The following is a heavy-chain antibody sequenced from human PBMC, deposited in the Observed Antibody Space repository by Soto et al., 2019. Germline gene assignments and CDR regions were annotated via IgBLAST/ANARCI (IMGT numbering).Heavy chain of an antibody. V-gene: IGHV3-7*03. CDR3: ARGGQSYVATTQFDY. J-gene: IGHJ4*02. CDR1: GFTFSSYW. CDR2: IKQDGSEK. Sequence: GGSLRLSCAASGFTFSSYWMSWVRQAPGKGLEWVANIKQDGSEKYYVDSVKGRFTISRDNAKNSLYLQMNSLRAEDTAVYYCARGGQSYVATTQFDYWGQGTLVTVSS. D-gene: IGHD5-12*01.